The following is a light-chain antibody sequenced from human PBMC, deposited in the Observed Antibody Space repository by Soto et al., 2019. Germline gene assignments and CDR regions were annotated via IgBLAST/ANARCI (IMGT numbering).Light chain of an antibody. CDR2: AAV. CDR3: QQTDSSPKWT. V-gene: IGKV1-39*01. CDR1: QSISSY. Sequence: DIQMTQSPFSLSASVGDRVTITCRASQSISSYLNWYQQKPGKPPKLLIYAAVSLQSGIPSRFSAYGSGTDFTLTISCLQPEDFATYYCQQTDSSPKWTVGQGTKVDIK. J-gene: IGKJ1*01.